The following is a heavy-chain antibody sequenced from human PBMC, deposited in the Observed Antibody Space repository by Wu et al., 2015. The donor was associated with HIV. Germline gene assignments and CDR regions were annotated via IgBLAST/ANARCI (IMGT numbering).Heavy chain of an antibody. Sequence: QVQLVQSGAEVKKPGASVKVSCKASGYTFTGYYMHWVRQAPGQGLEWMGWINPNSGGTNYAQKFQGRVTMTRDTSISTAYMELSRLRSDDTAVYYCARAHRYSGYDFDANAFDIWGQGTMVTVSS. D-gene: IGHD5-12*01. CDR1: GYTFTGYY. CDR3: ARAHRYSGYDFDANAFDI. J-gene: IGHJ3*02. CDR2: INPNSGGT. V-gene: IGHV1-2*02.